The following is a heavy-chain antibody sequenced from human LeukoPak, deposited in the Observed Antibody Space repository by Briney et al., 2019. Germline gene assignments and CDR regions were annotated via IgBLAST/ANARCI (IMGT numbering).Heavy chain of an antibody. J-gene: IGHJ5*02. D-gene: IGHD3-3*01. CDR1: GGSISSYY. CDR3: ASTARPPYYDFWSGNNWFDP. V-gene: IGHV4-59*01. CDR2: IYYSGST. Sequence: KPSETLSLTCTVSGGSISSYYWSWIRQPPGKGLEWIGYIYYSGSTNYNPSLKSRVTISVDTSKNQFSPKLSSVTAADTAVYYCASTARPPYYDFWSGNNWFDPWGQGTLVTVSS.